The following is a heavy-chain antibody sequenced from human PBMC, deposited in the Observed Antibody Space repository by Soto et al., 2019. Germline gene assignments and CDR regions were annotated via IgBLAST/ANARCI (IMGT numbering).Heavy chain of an antibody. CDR2: INAGNGNT. CDR1: GYTFTSYA. V-gene: IGHV1-3*01. J-gene: IGHJ4*02. CDR3: ARTDYYYLAY. D-gene: IGHD3-10*01. Sequence: QVQLVQSGAEVKKPGASVKVSCKASGYTFTSYAMHWVRQAPGQRLEWMGWINAGNGNTNYSQKFQGRVTITRDTYASTAYMELSSLRSEDTAVYYCARTDYYYLAYWGQGTLVTVSS.